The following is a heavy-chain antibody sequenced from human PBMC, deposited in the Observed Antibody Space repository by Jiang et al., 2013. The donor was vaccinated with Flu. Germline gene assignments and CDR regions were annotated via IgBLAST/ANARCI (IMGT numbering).Heavy chain of an antibody. D-gene: IGHD2-21*02. J-gene: IGHJ2*01. Sequence: ESGGGLVQPGGSLRLSCAASGFTFSSYAMSWVRQAPGKGLEWVSAISGSGGSTYYADSVKGRFTISRDNSKNTLYLQMNSLRAEDTAVYYCAKVAYCGGDCYFRGWYFDLWGRGTLVTVSS. V-gene: IGHV3-23*01. CDR3: AKVAYCGGDCYFRGWYFDL. CDR1: GFTFSSYA. CDR2: ISGSGGST.